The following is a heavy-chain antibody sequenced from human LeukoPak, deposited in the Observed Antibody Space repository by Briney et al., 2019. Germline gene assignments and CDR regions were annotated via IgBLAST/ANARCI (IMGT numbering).Heavy chain of an antibody. V-gene: IGHV3-53*01. J-gene: IGHJ5*02. CDR3: GISQTWDHLFEA. D-gene: IGHD1-26*01. CDR2: ISINTNT. Sequence: GGSLTLSCAASGIAVSGNYMSWVRQTPGKGLEWISFISINTNTFYAASVSGRFTNYRDTSKNTLLRHMNSLRDEDSAVYYCGISQTWDHLFEAWGQGTLVTVSS. CDR1: GIAVSGNY.